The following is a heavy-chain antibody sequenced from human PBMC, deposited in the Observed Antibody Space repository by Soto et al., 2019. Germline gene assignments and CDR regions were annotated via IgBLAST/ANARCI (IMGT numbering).Heavy chain of an antibody. D-gene: IGHD2-2*01. CDR1: GYSVTSYW. Sequence: GESLKISCKGSGYSVTSYWIGWVRQMPGKGLEWMGIIYPGDSDTRYSPSFQGQVTISADKSISTAYLQWSSLKASDTAMYYCARGATVVPAAMGDYYYYYGMDVWGQGTTVTVSS. V-gene: IGHV5-51*01. CDR2: IYPGDSDT. J-gene: IGHJ6*02. CDR3: ARGATVVPAAMGDYYYYYGMDV.